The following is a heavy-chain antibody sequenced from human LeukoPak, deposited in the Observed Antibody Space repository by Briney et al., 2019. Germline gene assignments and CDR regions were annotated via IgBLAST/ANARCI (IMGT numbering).Heavy chain of an antibody. CDR2: IYYSGNT. CDR3: ARGWFGELLFDY. V-gene: IGHV4-39*07. CDR1: GGSINSDSYY. D-gene: IGHD3-10*01. Sequence: SETLSLTCTVSGGSINSDSYYWGWIRQPPGKGLEWIGSIYYSGNTFYNPSLKSRVTISLATSKNQFSLRLSSVTAADTAVYYCARGWFGELLFDYWGQGTLVTVSS. J-gene: IGHJ4*02.